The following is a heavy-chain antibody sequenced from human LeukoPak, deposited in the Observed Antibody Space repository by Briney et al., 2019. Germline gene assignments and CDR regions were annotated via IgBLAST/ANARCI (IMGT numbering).Heavy chain of an antibody. J-gene: IGHJ3*02. Sequence: GGSLRLSCAASGFTFSSYGMHWVRQAPGKGLEWVAVIWYDGSNKYYADSVKGRFTISRDNSKNTLYLQMNSLRAEDTAVYYCAKYRGSSGPGAFDIWGQGTMVTVSS. CDR3: AKYRGSSGPGAFDI. CDR2: IWYDGSNK. V-gene: IGHV3-33*06. CDR1: GFTFSSYG. D-gene: IGHD3-22*01.